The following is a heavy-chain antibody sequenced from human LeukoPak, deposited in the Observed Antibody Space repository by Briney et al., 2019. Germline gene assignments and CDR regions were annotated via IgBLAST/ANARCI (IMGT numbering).Heavy chain of an antibody. Sequence: SETLSLTCTVSGGSISSYYWSWIRQPPGKGLEWIGYIYYSGSTNYNPSLKSRVTISVDTPKNQFSLKLSSVTAADTAVYYCARGGVSTSCYDYWGQGTLVTVSS. D-gene: IGHD2-2*01. J-gene: IGHJ4*02. V-gene: IGHV4-59*01. CDR2: IYYSGST. CDR1: GGSISSYY. CDR3: ARGGVSTSCYDY.